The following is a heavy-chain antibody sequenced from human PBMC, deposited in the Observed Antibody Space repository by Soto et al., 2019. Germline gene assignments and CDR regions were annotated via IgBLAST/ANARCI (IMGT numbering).Heavy chain of an antibody. CDR3: ARVILTITRGAFDA. V-gene: IGHV4-4*02. D-gene: IGHD3-9*01. CDR1: GGSFSSSQW. CDR2: ISHSGTS. J-gene: IGHJ3*01. Sequence: QVQLQESGPGLVKPSGTLSLTCAVSGGSFSSSQWWTWVRQSPGEGLEYIGEISHSGTSNSNPSLKRRVTLSVDKSKIHFSLTLTSVTAADTAVYYCARVILTITRGAFDAWGQGTLVIVSS.